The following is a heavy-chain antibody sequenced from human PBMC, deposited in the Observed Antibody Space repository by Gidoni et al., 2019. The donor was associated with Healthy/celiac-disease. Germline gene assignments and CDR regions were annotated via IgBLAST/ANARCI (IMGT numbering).Heavy chain of an antibody. Sequence: EVQLVESGGGLVTPGGSLRPPCAASGFTFSSYSMNWVRQAPGKVMEWVSYSSSSSSTIYDADSVKGRFTISRDKAKNSLYRQRNSLRAEDTGVYYCARDRWLGIWGQGTMVTVSS. CDR2: SSSSSSTI. CDR3: ARDRWLGI. V-gene: IGHV3-48*01. CDR1: GFTFSSYS. D-gene: IGHD3-16*01. J-gene: IGHJ3*02.